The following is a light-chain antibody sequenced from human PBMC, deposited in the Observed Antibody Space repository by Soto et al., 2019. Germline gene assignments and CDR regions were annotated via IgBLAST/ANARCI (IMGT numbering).Light chain of an antibody. CDR2: DAS. J-gene: IGKJ5*01. V-gene: IGKV3-11*01. CDR3: QQRNSWPLT. Sequence: EVVLTQSPATLSLSPGERATLSCRASQSVGTYLVWYQQRYGQPPSLLIYDASNRATDVPVRFSGSGSGTDFTLTISSLELEDVAVYYCQQRNSWPLTFGQGTRLAIK. CDR1: QSVGTY.